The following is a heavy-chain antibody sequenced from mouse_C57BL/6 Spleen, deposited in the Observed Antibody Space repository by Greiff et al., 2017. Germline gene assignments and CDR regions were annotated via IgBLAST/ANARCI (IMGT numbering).Heavy chain of an antibody. J-gene: IGHJ1*03. CDR2: INPSTGGT. V-gene: IGHV1-42*01. CDR1: GYSFTGYY. Sequence: VQLQQSGPELVKPGASVKISCKASGYSFTGYYMNWVKQSPEKSLEWIGEINPSTGGTTYNQKFKAKATLTVDKSSSTAYMQLKSLTSEDSAVYYCARRELLRSWGYFDVWGTGTTVTVSS. CDR3: ARRELLRSWGYFDV. D-gene: IGHD1-1*01.